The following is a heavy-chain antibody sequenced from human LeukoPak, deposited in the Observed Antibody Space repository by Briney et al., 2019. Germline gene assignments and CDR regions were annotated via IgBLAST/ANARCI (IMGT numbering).Heavy chain of an antibody. J-gene: IGHJ4*02. Sequence: GGSLRLSCAASGFTFSSYSMNWVRQAPGKGLEWVSSISSSSSYIYYADSVKGRFTISRDNAKNSLYLQMSSLRAEDTAVYYCARDPRGPTGNDHNGRDSFDFWGQGALVTVSS. CDR2: ISSSSSYI. CDR3: ARDPRGPTGNDHNGRDSFDF. V-gene: IGHV3-21*01. D-gene: IGHD1-14*01. CDR1: GFTFSSYS.